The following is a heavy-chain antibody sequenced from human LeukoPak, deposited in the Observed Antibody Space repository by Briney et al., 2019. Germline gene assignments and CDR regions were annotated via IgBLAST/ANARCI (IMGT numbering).Heavy chain of an antibody. CDR1: GYTLTELS. J-gene: IGHJ5*02. Sequence: GASVKVSCKVSGYTLTELSMHWVRQAPGKGLEWMGGFDPEDGETIYAQKFQGRVTMTEDTSTDTAYMELSSLRSEDTAVYYCAKTYYDFWSGYYQVPLGQIGWFDPWGQGTLVTVSS. V-gene: IGHV1-24*01. CDR3: AKTYYDFWSGYYQVPLGQIGWFDP. D-gene: IGHD3-3*01. CDR2: FDPEDGET.